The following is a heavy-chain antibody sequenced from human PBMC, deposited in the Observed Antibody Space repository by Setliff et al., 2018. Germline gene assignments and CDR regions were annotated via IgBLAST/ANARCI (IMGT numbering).Heavy chain of an antibody. CDR3: ARGGGGYSYGSEYYYYYYGMDV. V-gene: IGHV1-69*13. Sequence: SVKVSCKASGYTFTDYYIYWVRQAPGQGLEWMGGIIPIFGTANYAQKFQGRVTITADESTSTAYMELSSLRSEDTAVYYCARGGGGYSYGSEYYYYYYGMDVWGQGTTVTVSS. J-gene: IGHJ6*02. CDR2: IIPIFGTA. D-gene: IGHD5-18*01. CDR1: GYTFTDYY.